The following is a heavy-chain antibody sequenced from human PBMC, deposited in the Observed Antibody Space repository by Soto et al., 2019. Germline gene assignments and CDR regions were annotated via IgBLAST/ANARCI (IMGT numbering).Heavy chain of an antibody. CDR1: GFTFSGYW. D-gene: IGHD2-15*01. CDR2: INSDGSST. V-gene: IGHV3-74*01. J-gene: IGHJ4*02. CDR3: VRTSLVVAAATREDY. Sequence: EVQLVESGGGLVQPGGSRRPPCAAFGFTFSGYWWHWAGQAPGRGLGGVPRINSDGSSTSYADSVKGRFTISRDNAKNTLYLQMNSLRAEDTAVYYCVRTSLVVAAATREDYWGQGTLVTVSS.